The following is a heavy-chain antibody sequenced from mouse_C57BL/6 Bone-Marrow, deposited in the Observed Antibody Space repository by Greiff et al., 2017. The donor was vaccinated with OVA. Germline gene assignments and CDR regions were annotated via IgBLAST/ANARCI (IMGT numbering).Heavy chain of an antibody. CDR2: IHPNSGST. CDR1: GYTFTGYW. D-gene: IGHD1-3*01. Sequence: QVQLQQPGAELVKPGASVKLSCKASGYTFTGYWMHWVKQRPGQGLEWIGMIHPNSGSTNYNEKFKSKATLTVDKSSSTAYMQLSSLTSEDSAVYYCARAPSDTVFAYWGQGTLVTVSA. CDR3: ARAPSDTVFAY. J-gene: IGHJ3*01. V-gene: IGHV1-64*01.